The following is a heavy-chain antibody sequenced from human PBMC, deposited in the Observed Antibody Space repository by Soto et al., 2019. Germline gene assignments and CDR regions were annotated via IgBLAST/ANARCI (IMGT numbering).Heavy chain of an antibody. V-gene: IGHV3-23*01. Sequence: EVQLLESGGGLVQPGGSLRLSCAASGFTFSTYTMRWVRRAPGKGLEWASAISGSGASPSYADSVQGRFTISRDNPKRTLYLQMNNLRAEDTAVYYCAKASCSTTNCYVPDYWGQGTLVTVSS. D-gene: IGHD2-2*01. J-gene: IGHJ4*02. CDR1: GFTFSTYT. CDR2: ISGSGASP. CDR3: AKASCSTTNCYVPDY.